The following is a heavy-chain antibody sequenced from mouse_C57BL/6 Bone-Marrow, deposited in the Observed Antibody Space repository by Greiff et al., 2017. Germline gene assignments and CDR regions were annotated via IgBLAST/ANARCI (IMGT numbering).Heavy chain of an antibody. CDR2: IWTGGGT. V-gene: IGHV2-9-1*01. J-gene: IGHJ4*01. Sequence: VKLVESGPGLVAPSQSLSITCTVSGFSLTSYAISWVRQPPGKGLEWLGVIWTGGGTNYNSALKSRLSISKDNSKSQVFLKMNSLQTDDTARYYCARDESYGRVLYYAMDYWGQGTSVTVSS. CDR3: ARDESYGRVLYYAMDY. CDR1: GFSLTSYA. D-gene: IGHD1-1*01.